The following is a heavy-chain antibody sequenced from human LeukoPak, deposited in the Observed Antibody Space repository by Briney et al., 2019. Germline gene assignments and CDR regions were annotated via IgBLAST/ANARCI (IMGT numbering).Heavy chain of an antibody. J-gene: IGHJ4*02. V-gene: IGHV4-34*01. Sequence: SETLSLTCAVYGGSFSGYYWSWIRQPPGKELEWIGEINHSGSTNYNPSLKSRVTISVDTSKNQFSLKLSSVTAADTAVYYCARGRGIAARPGYYFDYWGQGTLVTVSS. CDR3: ARGRGIAARPGYYFDY. D-gene: IGHD6-6*01. CDR2: INHSGST. CDR1: GGSFSGYY.